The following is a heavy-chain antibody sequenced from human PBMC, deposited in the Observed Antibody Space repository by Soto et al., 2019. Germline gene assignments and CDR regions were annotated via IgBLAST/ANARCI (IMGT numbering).Heavy chain of an antibody. D-gene: IGHD2-15*01. V-gene: IGHV1-69*12. CDR1: GGTFSSYA. J-gene: IGHJ4*02. CDR2: IIPIFGTA. Sequence: QVQLVQSGAEVKKPGSSVKVSCKASGGTFSSYAISWVRQAPGQGLEWMGGIIPIFGTANYAQKFQGRVTITADEATSTANMELSSLRSEDTAVYYCARGARSEDCSGGSCYSDYGGQGTLVTVSS. CDR3: ARGARSEDCSGGSCYSDY.